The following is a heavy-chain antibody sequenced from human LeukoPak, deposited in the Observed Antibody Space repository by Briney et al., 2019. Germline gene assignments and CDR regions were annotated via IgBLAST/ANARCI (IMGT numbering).Heavy chain of an antibody. J-gene: IGHJ4*02. CDR2: ISGSGGST. D-gene: IGHD3-10*01. V-gene: IGHV3-23*01. Sequence: GGSLRLSCAASGFTFSSYAMSWVRQAPGKGLEWVSAISGSGGSTYYADSVKGRFTISRDNSKNTLYLQMNSLRAEDTAVYYCATDPSYYGSGNDYWGQGTLVTVSS. CDR3: ATDPSYYGSGNDY. CDR1: GFTFSSYA.